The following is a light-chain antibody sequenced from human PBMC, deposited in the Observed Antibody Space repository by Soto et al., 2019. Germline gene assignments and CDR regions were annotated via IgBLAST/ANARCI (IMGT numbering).Light chain of an antibody. V-gene: IGLV3-21*02. CDR2: DDN. CDR3: QVWDSSTDHPGVV. J-gene: IGLJ2*01. Sequence: SYELTQTPSVSVAPGQTARITCAGNNIESKTVHWYQQKPGQAPVLVVYDDNDRPSGIPERFSGSNSGNTATLTFNSVEDGYEADYYCQVWDSSTDHPGVVFGGGTKLTVL. CDR1: NIESKT.